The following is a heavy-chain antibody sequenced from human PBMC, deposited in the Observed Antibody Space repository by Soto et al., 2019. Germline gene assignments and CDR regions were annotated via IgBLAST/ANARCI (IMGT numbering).Heavy chain of an antibody. CDR2: VYNSGST. Sequence: TSATLSLTYTVSGGSISSNYWTWIRQPPGKGLEWIGYVYNSGSTNYNPSLKSRVTISEDTSKSQFSLKVNSMTAADTAVYYCARYRREAVAGYTLDNWGQGILVTVSS. V-gene: IGHV4-59*01. CDR3: ARYRREAVAGYTLDN. D-gene: IGHD6-13*01. CDR1: GGSISSNY. J-gene: IGHJ4*02.